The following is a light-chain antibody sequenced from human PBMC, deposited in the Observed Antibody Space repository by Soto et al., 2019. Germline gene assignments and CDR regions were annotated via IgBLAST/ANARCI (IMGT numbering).Light chain of an antibody. J-gene: IGKJ2*01. V-gene: IGKV1-5*03. Sequence: DFQMTQSPSTLSASVGDRVTITCRASQSVSNWLAWFQQKPGKAPKLLIYQASSLESGVPSRFSGSGSGTEFNLTISSLQPDDFATYYCQQYNNYSPYTFGQGTTLEIK. CDR3: QQYNNYSPYT. CDR2: QAS. CDR1: QSVSNW.